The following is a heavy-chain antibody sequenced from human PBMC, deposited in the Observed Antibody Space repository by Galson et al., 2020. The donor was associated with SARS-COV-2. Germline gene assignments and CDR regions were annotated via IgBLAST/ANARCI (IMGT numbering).Heavy chain of an antibody. Sequence: SQTLSLTCTVSGGSITNYYWSWIRQPPGKGLEWIAYISYSGHTNYSPSLKSRVTISEDTYKNQFSLKLSSVTAAVTAVYYCARHAAYCTGGSCESDFDYWGQGTLVTVSS. CDR1: GGSITNYY. D-gene: IGHD2-15*01. CDR2: ISYSGHT. J-gene: IGHJ4*02. CDR3: ARHAAYCTGGSCESDFDY. V-gene: IGHV4-59*08.